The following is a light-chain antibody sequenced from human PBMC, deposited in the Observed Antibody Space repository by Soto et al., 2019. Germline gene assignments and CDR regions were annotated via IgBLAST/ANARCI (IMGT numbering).Light chain of an antibody. J-gene: IGLJ1*01. CDR2: DVS. CDR3: SSYTSSSTLNYV. V-gene: IGLV2-14*01. Sequence: QSVLTQPASVSGSPGQSITISCTGTSSDVDGYNYVSWYQQHPGKAPKLMIYDVSNRPSGVSNRFSGSKSGNTASLTTSGLQAEDEADYYCSSYTSSSTLNYVFGTGTKVTVL. CDR1: SSDVDGYNY.